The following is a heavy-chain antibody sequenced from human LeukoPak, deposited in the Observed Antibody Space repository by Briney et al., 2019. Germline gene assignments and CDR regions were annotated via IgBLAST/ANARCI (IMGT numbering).Heavy chain of an antibody. CDR1: GFTFRSYW. J-gene: IGHJ4*02. D-gene: IGHD2-21*01. Sequence: GGSLRLSCAASGFTFRSYWMAWVRQAPGKGLEWVANINPGGSAKYYVVSVKGRFTISRDGAKTSLYLQMDSLRAEDTAVYSCATLRLSYTIDYWGQGTLVTVSS. V-gene: IGHV3-7*01. CDR2: INPGGSAK. CDR3: ATLRLSYTIDY.